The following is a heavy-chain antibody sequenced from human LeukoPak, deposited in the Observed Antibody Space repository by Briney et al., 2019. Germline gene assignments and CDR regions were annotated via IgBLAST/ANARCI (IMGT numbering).Heavy chain of an antibody. CDR2: IYTSGST. J-gene: IGHJ6*03. D-gene: IGHD2-2*01. Sequence: SETLSLTCTVSGGSISSATYYWSWIRQPAGKGLEWIGRIYTSGSTNYIPSLKSRVTISVDTSKKQFSLTLSSVTAADTAVYYCAREAYTTEGLPAATADYYYYMDVWGKGTTVTVSS. V-gene: IGHV4-61*02. CDR1: GGSISSATYY. CDR3: AREAYTTEGLPAATADYYYYMDV.